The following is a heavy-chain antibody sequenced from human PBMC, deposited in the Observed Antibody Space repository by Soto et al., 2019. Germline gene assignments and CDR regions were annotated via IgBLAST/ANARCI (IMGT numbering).Heavy chain of an antibody. Sequence: SETLSLTCAVYGGSFSGYYWSWIRQPPGKGLEWIWEINHSGSTNYNPSLKSRVTISVDTSKNQFSLKLSSVTAADTAVYYCARGPYYDFWSGYVYYYYYMDVWGKGTTVTVS. CDR3: ARGPYYDFWSGYVYYYYYMDV. CDR1: GGSFSGYY. D-gene: IGHD3-3*01. J-gene: IGHJ6*03. CDR2: INHSGST. V-gene: IGHV4-34*01.